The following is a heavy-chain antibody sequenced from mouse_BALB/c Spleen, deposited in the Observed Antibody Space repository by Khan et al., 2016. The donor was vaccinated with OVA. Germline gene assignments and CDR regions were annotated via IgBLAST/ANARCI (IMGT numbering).Heavy chain of an antibody. CDR3: ARSHLLWVYAMDY. V-gene: IGHV1S34*01. J-gene: IGHJ4*01. CDR2: ISCYNGAT. D-gene: IGHD2-1*01. Sequence: LVKTGASVKISCKASGYSFTGYYMHWVKQSHGKSLEWIGYISCYNGATTYNQKFKGKATFTVDTSSSTAYMQFNSLTSADSAGYYCARSHLLWVYAMDYWGQGTSVTVSS. CDR1: GYSFTGYY.